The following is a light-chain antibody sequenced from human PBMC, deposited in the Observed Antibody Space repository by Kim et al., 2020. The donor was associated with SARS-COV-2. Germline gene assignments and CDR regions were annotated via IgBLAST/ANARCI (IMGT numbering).Light chain of an antibody. CDR3: QSYGSSLSLYV. Sequence: RVTSTGTGSSSNIGAGYDVHWYQQLPGTAPKLLIYGNSNRPSGVPDRFSGSKSGTTASLAITGLQAEDEADYYCQSYGSSLSLYVFGTGTKVTVL. CDR1: SSNIGAGYD. V-gene: IGLV1-40*01. CDR2: GNS. J-gene: IGLJ1*01.